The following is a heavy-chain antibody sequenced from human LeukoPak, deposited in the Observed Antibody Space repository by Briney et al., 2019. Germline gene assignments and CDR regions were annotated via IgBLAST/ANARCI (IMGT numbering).Heavy chain of an antibody. V-gene: IGHV3-30*04. CDR2: ISSAGTYK. Sequence: PGTSLRLSCAASGFTFSSYAVHWVRQAPGKGLEWVAIISSAGTYKYYADSVKGRFTISRDNSKNTLYLQMNSLRAEDTAVYYCARDGSVADYWGQGTLVTVSS. CDR1: GFTFSSYA. J-gene: IGHJ4*02. CDR3: ARDGSVADY.